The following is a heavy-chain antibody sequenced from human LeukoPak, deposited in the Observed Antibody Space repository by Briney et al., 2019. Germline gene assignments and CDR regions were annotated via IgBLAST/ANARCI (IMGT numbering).Heavy chain of an antibody. D-gene: IGHD3-22*01. V-gene: IGHV1-18*01. Sequence: ASVKVSCKASGYTFTSYGISWVRQAPGQGLEWMGWISAYNGNTNYAQKLQGRVTMTTDTSTSTAYMELRSLRPDDTAVYYCARDPQLSEALVVINAPDAFDIWGQGTMVTVSS. J-gene: IGHJ3*02. CDR1: GYTFTSYG. CDR2: ISAYNGNT. CDR3: ARDPQLSEALVVINAPDAFDI.